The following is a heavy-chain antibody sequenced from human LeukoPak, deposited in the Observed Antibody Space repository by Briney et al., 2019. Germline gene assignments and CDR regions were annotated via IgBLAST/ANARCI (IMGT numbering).Heavy chain of an antibody. CDR3: ATSGGWYRYDS. J-gene: IGHJ4*02. Sequence: SETLSLTCTVSGASIIGPKWWNWVRLSPGKGMEWIGEIFHSGSTHYNPSLKSRVTISVDTSKNQFSLILTSVTDADTAVYYCATSGGWYRYDSWGQGTLVTVSS. CDR1: GASIIGPKW. V-gene: IGHV4-4*02. D-gene: IGHD6-19*01. CDR2: IFHSGST.